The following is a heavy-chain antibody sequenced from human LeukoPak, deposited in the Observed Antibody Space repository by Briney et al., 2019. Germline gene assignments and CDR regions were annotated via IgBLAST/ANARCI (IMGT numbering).Heavy chain of an antibody. V-gene: IGHV3-30-3*01. J-gene: IGHJ6*02. CDR1: GFTFSSYA. Sequence: PGGSLRLSCAASGFTFSSYAMHWVRQAPGKGLEWVAVISYDGSNKYYADSVEGRFTISRDNSKNTLYLQMNSLRAEDTAVYYCARGAHRQWPPLYYYYGMDVWGQGTTVTVSS. D-gene: IGHD6-19*01. CDR2: ISYDGSNK. CDR3: ARGAHRQWPPLYYYYGMDV.